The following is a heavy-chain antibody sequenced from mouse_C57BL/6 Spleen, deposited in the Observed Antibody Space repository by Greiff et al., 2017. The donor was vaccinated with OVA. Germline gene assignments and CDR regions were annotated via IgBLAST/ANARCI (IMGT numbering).Heavy chain of an antibody. D-gene: IGHD1-1*01. Sequence: ESGPGLVKPSQSLSLTCSVTGYSITSGYYWNWIRQFPGNKLEWMGYISYDGSNNYNPSLKNRTSITRDTSKNQFFLKLNSVTTEDTATYYCAGITTVVEGNYFDYGGQGTTLTVSS. CDR3: AGITTVVEGNYFDY. V-gene: IGHV3-6*01. J-gene: IGHJ2*01. CDR1: GYSITSGYY. CDR2: ISYDGSN.